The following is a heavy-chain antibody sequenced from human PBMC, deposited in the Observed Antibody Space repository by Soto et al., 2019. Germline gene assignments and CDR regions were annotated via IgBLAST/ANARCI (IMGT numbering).Heavy chain of an antibody. CDR3: ARNVLRKVPYYYYYGMDV. CDR2: IYYSGST. J-gene: IGHJ6*02. V-gene: IGHV4-30-4*01. Sequence: PSETMSLTCTVSGGSISSGDYYWSWIRQPPGKGLEWIGYIYYSGSTYYNPSLKSRVTISVDTSKNQFSLKLSSVTAADTAVYYCARNVLRKVPYYYYYGMDVWGQGTTVTVSS. D-gene: IGHD3-16*01. CDR1: GGSISSGDYY.